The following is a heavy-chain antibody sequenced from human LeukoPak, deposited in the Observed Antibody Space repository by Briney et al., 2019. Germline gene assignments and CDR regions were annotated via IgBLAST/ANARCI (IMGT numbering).Heavy chain of an antibody. V-gene: IGHV3-21*01. CDR2: ISSSSYI. CDR1: GFTFSSYS. CDR3: ARSSTVPNPDY. D-gene: IGHD4-17*01. Sequence: GGSLRLSCAASGFTFSSYSMNWVRQAPGKGLEWVSSISSSSYIYYADSVKGRFTISRDNAKNSLYLQMNSLRAEDTAVYYCARSSTVPNPDYWGQGTLVTVSS. J-gene: IGHJ4*02.